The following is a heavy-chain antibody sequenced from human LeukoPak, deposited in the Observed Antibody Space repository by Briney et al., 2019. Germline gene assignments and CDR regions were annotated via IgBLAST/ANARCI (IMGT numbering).Heavy chain of an antibody. CDR2: IYHSGST. V-gene: IGHV4-38-2*02. Sequence: SETLSLTCTVSGYSISSGYYWGWIRQPPGKGLEWIGSIYHSGSTYYNPSLKSRVTISVDTSKNQFSLKLSSVTAADTAVYYCARDKVVAATPSAFDIWGQGTMVTVSS. CDR1: GYSISSGYY. D-gene: IGHD2-15*01. J-gene: IGHJ3*02. CDR3: ARDKVVAATPSAFDI.